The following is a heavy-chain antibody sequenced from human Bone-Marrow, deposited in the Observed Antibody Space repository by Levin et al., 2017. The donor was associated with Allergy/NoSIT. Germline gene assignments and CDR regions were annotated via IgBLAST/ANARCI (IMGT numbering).Heavy chain of an antibody. J-gene: IGHJ4*02. V-gene: IGHV3-30*04. CDR2: TSHDGRVR. CDR3: ARVGGGGYSYGYLDY. D-gene: IGHD5-18*01. Sequence: LSLTCAASGFTFNSYAMQWVRQAPGKGLEWVAVTSHDGRVRFYADSVKGRFTIYRDTSKKTISLQMNSLRLDDTAVYYCARVGGGGYSYGYLDYWGQGTLVTVSS. CDR1: GFTFNSYA.